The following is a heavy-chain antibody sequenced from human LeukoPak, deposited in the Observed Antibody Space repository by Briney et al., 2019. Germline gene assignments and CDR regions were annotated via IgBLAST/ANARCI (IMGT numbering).Heavy chain of an antibody. CDR1: GGSISGYY. Sequence: KPSETLSLTCTVSGGSISGYYWSWIRQPPGKGLEWIGEINHYGSINYNPSLKSRVTISVDTSKNQFSLKLSSVTAADTAVYYCATQRRIVATTYFDYWGQGTLVTVSS. J-gene: IGHJ4*02. D-gene: IGHD5-12*01. CDR3: ATQRRIVATTYFDY. CDR2: INHYGSI. V-gene: IGHV4-34*01.